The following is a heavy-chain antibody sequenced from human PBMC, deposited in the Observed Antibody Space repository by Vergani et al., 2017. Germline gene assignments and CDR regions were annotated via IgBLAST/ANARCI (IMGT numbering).Heavy chain of an antibody. V-gene: IGHV3-30*02. CDR3: AKHFRGWGIDY. Sequence: QVQLVESGGAVVQRGGSLSLSCAPSGFPLSTYDMQWIRRGPCKGLEFVAFIQFDGSNQYYADSVKGRFTLSRDFSKNTLYLQMNSLRTDDTATYYCAKHFRGWGIDYWGQGTQVIVSS. D-gene: IGHD3-16*01. CDR2: IQFDGSNQ. J-gene: IGHJ4*02. CDR1: GFPLSTYD.